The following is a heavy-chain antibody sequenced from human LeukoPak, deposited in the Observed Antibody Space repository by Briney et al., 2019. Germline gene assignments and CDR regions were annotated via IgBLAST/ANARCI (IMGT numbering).Heavy chain of an antibody. D-gene: IGHD6-6*01. CDR3: ARDRSSSI. CDR1: GASISSYY. CDR2: IYYSGSI. V-gene: IGHV4-59*12. J-gene: IGHJ4*02. Sequence: SETLSLTCTVSGASISSYYWSWIRQPPGKGLEWIGDIYYSGSIKYNPSLKSRVTISVDKSKNQFSLKLSSVTAADTAVYYCARDRSSSIWGQGTLVTVSS.